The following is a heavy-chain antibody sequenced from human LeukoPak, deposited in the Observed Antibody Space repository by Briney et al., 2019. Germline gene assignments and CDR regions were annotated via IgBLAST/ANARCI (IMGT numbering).Heavy chain of an antibody. CDR2: ISSSGRII. J-gene: IGHJ3*02. D-gene: IGHD2-21*01. CDR1: GFTFSSYE. V-gene: IGHV3-48*03. Sequence: GGSLRLSCAASGFTFSSYEMNWVRQAPGKGLEWVSYISSSGRIIYNADSVKGRFTISRDNAKNSLYLQLNSLRAEDTAVYYCARDYSDTGSFDIWGQGTMVTVSS. CDR3: ARDYSDTGSFDI.